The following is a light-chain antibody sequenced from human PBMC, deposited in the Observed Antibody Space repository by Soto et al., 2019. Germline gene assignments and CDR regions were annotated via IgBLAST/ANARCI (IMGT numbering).Light chain of an antibody. V-gene: IGKV3-11*01. Sequence: EIVLTQSPATLSLSPGERATLSCRASQSVTSYLAWYQQKPGQAPRLLIYDASNRATGIPARFSGSGTGTDCTLTIGSLEPEDFAVYYCQQRSNWPPLTFGGGTKVEIK. CDR1: QSVTSY. CDR2: DAS. CDR3: QQRSNWPPLT. J-gene: IGKJ4*01.